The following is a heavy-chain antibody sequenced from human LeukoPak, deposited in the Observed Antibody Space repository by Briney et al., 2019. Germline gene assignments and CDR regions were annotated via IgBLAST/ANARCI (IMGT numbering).Heavy chain of an antibody. Sequence: ASVKVSCKASGYTFTSYAMHWVRQAPGQRLEWMGWINAGNGNTKYSQKFQGRVTITRDTSASTVYMEVRSLRSDDTAVYYCARGPIAAAGDYWGQGTLVTVSS. CDR2: INAGNGNT. V-gene: IGHV1-3*01. CDR1: GYTFTSYA. D-gene: IGHD6-13*01. CDR3: ARGPIAAAGDY. J-gene: IGHJ4*02.